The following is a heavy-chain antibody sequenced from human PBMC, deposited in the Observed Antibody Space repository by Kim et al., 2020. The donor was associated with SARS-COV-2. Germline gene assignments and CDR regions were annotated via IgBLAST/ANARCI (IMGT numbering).Heavy chain of an antibody. CDR1: GYTFTSYD. CDR3: ATAAADDAFDI. Sequence: ASVNVSCKASGYTFTSYDINWVRQATGQGLEWMGLMNPNSGNTGYPQKFQGRVTMTRNTSISTAYMELSSLRSEDTAVDYGATAAADDAFDIWGQGTMVT. D-gene: IGHD6-13*01. V-gene: IGHV1-8*01. J-gene: IGHJ3*02. CDR2: MNPNSGNT.